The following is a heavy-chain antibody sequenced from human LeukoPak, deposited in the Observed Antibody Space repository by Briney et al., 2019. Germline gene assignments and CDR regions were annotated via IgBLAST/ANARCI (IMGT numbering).Heavy chain of an antibody. J-gene: IGHJ6*02. CDR2: INWNGGSI. CDR1: GFTFDDYA. Sequence: PGGSLRLSCATSGFTFDDYAMSWVRQAPGKGLEWVSGINWNGGSIGYADSVKGRFTISRDNVENSLFLQMHSLRAEDTALYYCARNRGIPLIRGLISFYYHAMDVWGQGTTVTVSS. CDR3: ARNRGIPLIRGLISFYYHAMDV. D-gene: IGHD3-10*01. V-gene: IGHV3-20*04.